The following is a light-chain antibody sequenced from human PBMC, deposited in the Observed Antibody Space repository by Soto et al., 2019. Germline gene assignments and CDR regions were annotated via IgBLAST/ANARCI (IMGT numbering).Light chain of an antibody. Sequence: DMQMTQSPSSLSTSLGDRVTITCQASQDISIYLNWYQQKPGKPPELLIYDASNLEAGVPSRFSGSGSGTDFTFTISSLQPEDIGTYYCQQYENFPITFGQGTRLEIK. CDR2: DAS. J-gene: IGKJ5*01. CDR3: QQYENFPIT. V-gene: IGKV1-33*01. CDR1: QDISIY.